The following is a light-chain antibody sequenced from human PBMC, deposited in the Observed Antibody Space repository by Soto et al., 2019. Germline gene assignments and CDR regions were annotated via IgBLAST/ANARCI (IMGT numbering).Light chain of an antibody. CDR1: SSDVGGYNY. Sequence: QSVLTQPASVSGSPGQSITISCTGTSSDVGGYNYVSWYQHHPGKAPKLMIYDVSNRPSGVSNRFSGSKSGNTASLTISGLQAEDEADYYCGSYTTSNTRQIVLGTGTKVTVL. V-gene: IGLV2-14*03. J-gene: IGLJ1*01. CDR3: GSYTTSNTRQIV. CDR2: DVS.